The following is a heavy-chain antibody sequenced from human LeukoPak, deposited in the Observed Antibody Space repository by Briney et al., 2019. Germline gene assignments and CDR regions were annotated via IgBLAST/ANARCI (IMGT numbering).Heavy chain of an antibody. CDR3: AREAPNGRLTIFGVVPNDAFDI. J-gene: IGHJ3*02. V-gene: IGHV4-34*01. CDR2: INHSGST. Sequence: SETLSLTCAVYGGSFSGYYWSWIRQPPGKGLEWIGEINHSGSTNYNPSLKSRVTISVDTSKNQFSLKLSSVTAADTAVYYCAREAPNGRLTIFGVVPNDAFDIWGQGTMVAVSS. CDR1: GGSFSGYY. D-gene: IGHD3-3*01.